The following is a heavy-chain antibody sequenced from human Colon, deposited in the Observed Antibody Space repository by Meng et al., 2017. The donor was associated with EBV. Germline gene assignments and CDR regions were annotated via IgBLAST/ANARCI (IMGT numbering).Heavy chain of an antibody. J-gene: IGHJ4*02. CDR3: ARVGAYCGGDCYHPR. Sequence: GQLQVAGPGLVKPSGTLSLTCAVSGGSLSSRNWWSWVRQPPGKGLEWIGEIYHSGSTNYNPSLKSRVTISVDESKNQFSLRLSSVTAADTAVYYCARVGAYCGGDCYHPRWGQGTLVTVSS. CDR1: GGSLSSRNW. V-gene: IGHV4-4*02. D-gene: IGHD2-21*02. CDR2: IYHSGST.